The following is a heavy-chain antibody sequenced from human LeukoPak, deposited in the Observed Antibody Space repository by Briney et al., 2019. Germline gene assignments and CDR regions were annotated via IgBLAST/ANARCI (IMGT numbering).Heavy chain of an antibody. V-gene: IGHV3-73*01. CDR3: TANRDGYNTVDY. CDR2: IRSKANSYAT. Sequence: GGSLKLSCAVSGFTFSGSAMHWVRQASGKGLEWVGRIRSKANSYATAYPASVKGRFTISRDDSKNTAYLQMNSLKIEDTAVYYCTANRDGYNTVDYWGQGTLVTVPS. D-gene: IGHD5-24*01. J-gene: IGHJ4*02. CDR1: GFTFSGSA.